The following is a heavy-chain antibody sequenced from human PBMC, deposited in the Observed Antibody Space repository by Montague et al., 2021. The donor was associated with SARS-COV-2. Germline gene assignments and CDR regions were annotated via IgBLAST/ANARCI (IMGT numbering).Heavy chain of an antibody. CDR1: SGSISPSDTHY. CDR2: ISYSGIT. D-gene: IGHD1-1*01. Sequence: SETLSLTCVVSSGSISPSDTHYWGWVRQAPGKGLEWIATISYSGITSYNPPLSSRVTISVDTSKNLFSLNLRSVTAADTSVYYCARHSTTHAFDPWGQGILVTVSS. V-gene: IGHV4-39*01. J-gene: IGHJ5*02. CDR3: ARHSTTHAFDP.